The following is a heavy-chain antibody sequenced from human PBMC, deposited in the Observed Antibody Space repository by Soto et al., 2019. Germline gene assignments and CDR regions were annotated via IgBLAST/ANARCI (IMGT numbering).Heavy chain of an antibody. CDR1: GCTFTGCY. V-gene: IGHV1-2*04. J-gene: IGHJ6*02. D-gene: IGHD3-3*01. CDR3: ARAGDRALRLLGTRDYYYYYGMDV. Sequence: ASVKVSCKASGCTFTGCYMHWVRQAPGQGLEWMGWINPNGGGTNYEQTFQGWVTMTRDTSISTAYMELSRLSSVDTAVYSCARAGDRALRLLGTRDYYYYYGMDVWGQGPTAPVS. CDR2: INPNGGGT.